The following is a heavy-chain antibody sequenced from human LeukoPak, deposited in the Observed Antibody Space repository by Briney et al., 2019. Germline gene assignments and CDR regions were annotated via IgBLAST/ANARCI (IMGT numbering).Heavy chain of an antibody. CDR1: GDSLSRSDSY. CDR2: IYYSERT. D-gene: IGHD3-22*01. V-gene: IGHV4-39*01. J-gene: IGHJ1*01. CDR3: ARRRYYDGSGYLE. Sequence: PSETLSLTCSVSGDSLSRSDSYWDWIRQPPGKGLEWIGTIYYSERTYYSPSLKSRVTMSVDPSNTQFSLNLRSVTAADTAVYYCARRRYYDGSGYLEWGQGTLLSVSS.